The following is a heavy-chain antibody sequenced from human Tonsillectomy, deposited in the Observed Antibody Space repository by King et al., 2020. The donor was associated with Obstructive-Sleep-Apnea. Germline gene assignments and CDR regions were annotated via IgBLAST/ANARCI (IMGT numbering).Heavy chain of an antibody. CDR1: GFSLSTSGMC. J-gene: IGHJ4*02. D-gene: IGHD6-19*01. CDR2: IDWDDDK. Sequence: VTLKESGPALVKPTQTLTLTCTFSGFSLSTSGMCVSWIRQPPGKALEWLARIDWDDDKYYSTSLKTRLTISKDTSKNQVVLTMTNMDPVDTATYYCARVRYSSGWYLSDYWGQGTLVTVSS. CDR3: ARVRYSSGWYLSDY. V-gene: IGHV2-70*11.